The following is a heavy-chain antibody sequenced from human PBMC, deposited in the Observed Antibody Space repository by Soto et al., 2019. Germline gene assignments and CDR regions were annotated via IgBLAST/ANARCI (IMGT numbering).Heavy chain of an antibody. CDR1: GGTFSSYA. J-gene: IGHJ6*02. Sequence: ASVKVSCKASGGTFSSYAISWVRQAPGQGLEWMGGIIPIFGTANYAQKFQGRVTITADESTSTAYMELSSLRSEDTAVYYCATNAIVVVPAAIAHYYYYGMDVWGQGTTVTVSS. D-gene: IGHD2-2*02. V-gene: IGHV1-69*13. CDR2: IIPIFGTA. CDR3: ATNAIVVVPAAIAHYYYYGMDV.